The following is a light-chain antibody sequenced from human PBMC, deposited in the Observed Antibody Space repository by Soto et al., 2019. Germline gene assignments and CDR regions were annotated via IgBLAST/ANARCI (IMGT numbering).Light chain of an antibody. CDR2: EVS. Sequence: QSVLTQPPSASGSPGQSVTISCTGTSSDVGGYNYVSWYQQHPGKAPKLMIYEVSKRPSGVPDRFSGSKSGNTASLTVSGLQADEDADYYCSSYAGSNNLGVFGGGTKLTVL. J-gene: IGLJ2*01. CDR3: SSYAGSNNLGV. CDR1: SSDVGGYNY. V-gene: IGLV2-8*01.